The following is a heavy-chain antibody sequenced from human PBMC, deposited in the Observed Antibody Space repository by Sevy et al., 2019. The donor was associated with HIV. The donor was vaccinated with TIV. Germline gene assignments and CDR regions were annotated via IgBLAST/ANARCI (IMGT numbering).Heavy chain of an antibody. V-gene: IGHV3-7*01. J-gene: IGHJ4*02. CDR3: AKGNSGSFDY. D-gene: IGHD3-22*01. CDR2: LKEGGGEK. Sequence: GGSLRLSCAASGFSFSTYWMSWVRQAPGKGLEWVANLKEGGGEKNYVASVKGRCTISRDNAKTSVYLEMNNLRPEDAAIYYCAKGNSGSFDYWGQGTLVTVSS. CDR1: GFSFSTYW.